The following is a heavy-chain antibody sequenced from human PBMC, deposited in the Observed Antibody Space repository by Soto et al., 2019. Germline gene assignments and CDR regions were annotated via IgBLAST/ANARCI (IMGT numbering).Heavy chain of an antibody. CDR3: ARFGWYDGDSITNYYMDF. Sequence: LQESGPGLVKPSETLSLTCSVFGDSISSRSYYWAWIRRPPGMGLEWIASISYTGNTYYNPSLTSRAAISGDTSKNQFSLKLSFVTAADTAVYYCARFGWYDGDSITNYYMDFWGNGATVTVSS. J-gene: IGHJ6*03. D-gene: IGHD4-17*01. CDR2: ISYTGNT. V-gene: IGHV4-39*01. CDR1: GDSISSRSYY.